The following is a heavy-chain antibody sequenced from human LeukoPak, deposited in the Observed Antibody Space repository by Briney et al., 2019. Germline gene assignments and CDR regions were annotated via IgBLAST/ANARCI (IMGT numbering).Heavy chain of an antibody. CDR2: ISGSGGST. V-gene: IGHV3-23*01. Sequence: TGGPLRFSWAALGLTFRSYAISGVGQAQGKGREGVSAISGSGGSTYYADSVKGRFTISRDNSKNTLYLQMNSLRAEDTAVYYCAKLYHPYTGTYYFDYWGQGTLVAVSS. CDR3: AKLYHPYTGTYYFDY. CDR1: GLTFRSYA. J-gene: IGHJ4*02. D-gene: IGHD1-1*01.